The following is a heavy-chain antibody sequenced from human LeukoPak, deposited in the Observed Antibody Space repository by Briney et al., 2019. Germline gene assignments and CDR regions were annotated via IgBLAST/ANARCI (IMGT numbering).Heavy chain of an antibody. J-gene: IGHJ3*02. CDR3: ARGLGSTSFAFDI. V-gene: IGHV4-34*01. Sequence: SETLSLTCAVYGGSFSGYYWSWIRQPPGKGLEWIGEINHSGSTNYSPSLKSRVTISVDTSKNQFSLKLSSVTAADTAVYYCARGLGSTSFAFDIWGQGTMVTVSS. CDR2: INHSGST. D-gene: IGHD2-2*01. CDR1: GGSFSGYY.